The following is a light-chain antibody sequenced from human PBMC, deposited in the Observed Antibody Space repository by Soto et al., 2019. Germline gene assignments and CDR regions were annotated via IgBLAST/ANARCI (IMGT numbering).Light chain of an antibody. CDR1: TSDDY. CDR2: EVV. J-gene: IGLJ1*01. CDR3: SSYTTTTSWI. V-gene: IGLV2-14*01. Sequence: QSVLTQPASVSGSPGQSITISCTGATSDDYVSWYQQPPGKAPKLLIYEVVNRPSEVSNRFSGSKSDNTASLTISGLQAEDEAHYYCSSYTTTTSWILGTATKVTV.